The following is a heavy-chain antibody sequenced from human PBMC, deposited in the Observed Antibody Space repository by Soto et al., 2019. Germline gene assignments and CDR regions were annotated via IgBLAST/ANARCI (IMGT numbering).Heavy chain of an antibody. Sequence: SATLSLTCAFDCLSFIGFYWSWIIEPSGKGLEWIGEINHSGSTNYNPSLKSRVTISVDTSKNQFSLKLSSVTAADTAVYYCARGLLYDYIWGSYRINAFDIWGQGTMVT. J-gene: IGHJ3*02. CDR3: ARGLLYDYIWGSYRINAFDI. D-gene: IGHD3-16*02. V-gene: IGHV4-34*01. CDR1: CLSFIGFY. CDR2: INHSGST.